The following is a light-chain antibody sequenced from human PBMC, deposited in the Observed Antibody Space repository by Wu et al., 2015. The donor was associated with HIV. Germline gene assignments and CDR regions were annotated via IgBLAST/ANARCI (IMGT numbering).Light chain of an antibody. CDR1: QDINRY. CDR2: AVS. CDR3: QQRSNWPGVT. Sequence: IQLTQSPSSLSASVGDRVTITCWTSQDINRYLAWYQEKPGKAPKLLIYAVSTLGSGVPSRFSGSGSGTEFTLTISSLQPEDFAVYYCQQRSNWPGVTFGPGTKVDIK. J-gene: IGKJ3*01. V-gene: IGKV1-9*01.